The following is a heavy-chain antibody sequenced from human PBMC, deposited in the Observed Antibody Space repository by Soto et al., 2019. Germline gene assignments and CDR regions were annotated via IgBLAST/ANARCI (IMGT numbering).Heavy chain of an antibody. Sequence: QVQLQESGPGMVQPSETLSLTCTVSADSISSFYWTWIRQPPGKGLEWVGYIFSSGSTNYNPSLKSRVTISVDTSENQFSLKLTSVTAADTAVYYCARVVCCSSTACWPIGYFEYWGQGTLVTVSS. D-gene: IGHD2-2*01. V-gene: IGHV4-59*01. CDR1: ADSISSFY. J-gene: IGHJ4*02. CDR2: IFSSGST. CDR3: ARVVCCSSTACWPIGYFEY.